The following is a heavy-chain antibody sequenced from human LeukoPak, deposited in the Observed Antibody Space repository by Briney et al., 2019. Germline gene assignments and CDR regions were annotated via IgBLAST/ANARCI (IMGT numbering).Heavy chain of an antibody. D-gene: IGHD1-1*01. CDR2: INPSGGSP. CDR1: GYTFTSYF. Sequence: ASVKVSCKASGYTFTSYFLHWVRQAPGQGFEWIGVINPSGGSPSYAQKLEGRVMMTRDTSTSTVYMELTSLRSEDTAEYYCARASVTRGDAFDIWGQGTTVTVRS. CDR3: ARASVTRGDAFDI. V-gene: IGHV1-46*04. J-gene: IGHJ3*02.